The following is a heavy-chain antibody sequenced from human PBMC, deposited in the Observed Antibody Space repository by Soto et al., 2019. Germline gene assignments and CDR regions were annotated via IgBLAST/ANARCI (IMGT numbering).Heavy chain of an antibody. CDR3: VKDESINWYSGHFRH. J-gene: IGHJ1*01. V-gene: IGHV3-9*01. CDR2: INGNSCSI. D-gene: IGHD6-13*01. Sequence: GGSLRLSCAASGFTFDDYAMHWVRQFRGTVLEWVSGINGNSCSIGYGDSGKGRFAISRDNAKNSLHLQMNSLSAEDTAFYYCVKDESINWYSGHFRHWGQGTLVTVSS. CDR1: GFTFDDYA.